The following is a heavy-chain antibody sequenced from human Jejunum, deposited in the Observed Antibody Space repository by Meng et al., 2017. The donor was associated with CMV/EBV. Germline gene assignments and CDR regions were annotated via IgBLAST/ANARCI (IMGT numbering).Heavy chain of an antibody. CDR2: IFSSDEK. Sequence: VSGFSLSNTRMGVSWIRQPPGKALEWLAHIFSSDEKSYSTSLKSRLTISKDTSTIPVVLTVPTIHPVDTATYYCARIDVDYLADYCRPGTLFPFSS. J-gene: IGHJ4*02. V-gene: IGHV2-26*01. D-gene: IGHD4-17*01. CDR1: GFSLSNTRMG. CDR3: ARIDVDYLADY.